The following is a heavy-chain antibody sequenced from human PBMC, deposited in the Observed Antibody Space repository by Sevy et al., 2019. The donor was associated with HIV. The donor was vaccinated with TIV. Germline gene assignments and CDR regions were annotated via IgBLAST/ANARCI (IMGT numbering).Heavy chain of an antibody. J-gene: IGHJ4*02. V-gene: IGHV3-11*01. CDR1: GFTFSDYY. CDR3: ARDLGSGSYTYYDY. CDR2: ISSSGSTI. D-gene: IGHD1-26*01. Sequence: GGSLRLSCAASGFTFSDYYMSWIRQAPGKGLEWVSYISSSGSTIYYADSVKGRFTSSRDNAKNSLYLQMNSLRAEDTAVYYCARDLGSGSYTYYDYWGQGTLVTVSS.